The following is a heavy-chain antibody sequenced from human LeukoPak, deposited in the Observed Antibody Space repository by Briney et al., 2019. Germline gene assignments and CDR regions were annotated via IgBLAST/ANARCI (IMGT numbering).Heavy chain of an antibody. D-gene: IGHD6-6*01. Sequence: SETLSLTCTVSGGSISSYYWSWIQQPAGKGLEWIGRIYTSGNTNYNPSLKSRVTMSVDTSKNQFSLKLNSVTAADTAVYYCARGRTSSSYNYYYYMDVWDKGITVTVSS. CDR3: ARGRTSSSYNYYYYMDV. J-gene: IGHJ6*03. V-gene: IGHV4-4*07. CDR2: IYTSGNT. CDR1: GGSISSYY.